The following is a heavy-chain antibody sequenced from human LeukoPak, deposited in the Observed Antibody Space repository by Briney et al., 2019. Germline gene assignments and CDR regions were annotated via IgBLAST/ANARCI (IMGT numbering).Heavy chain of an antibody. J-gene: IGHJ4*02. CDR3: VRLFRGVRGYFDY. Sequence: QSGGSLRLSCVGSGFTFSHYAMAWVRQAPGKGLEWVSTISGTIGDTYYADSVKGRFPISRDNSKDTLSLQMSSLRAEDTAEYFCVRLFRGVRGYFDYWGQGPLVAVSS. D-gene: IGHD3-10*01. CDR2: ISGTIGDT. V-gene: IGHV3-23*01. CDR1: GFTFSHYA.